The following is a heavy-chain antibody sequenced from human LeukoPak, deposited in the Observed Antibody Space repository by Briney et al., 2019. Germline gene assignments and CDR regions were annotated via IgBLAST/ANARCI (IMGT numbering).Heavy chain of an antibody. D-gene: IGHD3-22*01. CDR3: ARVYTGNYYYYSSGYYRSYFFDF. V-gene: IGHV4-39*07. J-gene: IGHJ4*02. CDR2: IYYSGST. CDR1: GGSISSSSYY. Sequence: SETLSLTCTVSGGSISSSSYYWGWIRQPPGKGLEWIGSIYYSGSTNYNPSLKSRVTISVDTSKNQFSLKLSSVTAADTAMYYCARVYTGNYYYYSSGYYRSYFFDFWGQGTLVTVSS.